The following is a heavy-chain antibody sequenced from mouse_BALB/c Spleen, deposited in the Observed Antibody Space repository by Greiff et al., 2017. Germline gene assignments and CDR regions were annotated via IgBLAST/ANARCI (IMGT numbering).Heavy chain of an antibody. CDR3: AQTARATSWFAY. CDR2: ILPGSGST. D-gene: IGHD3-2*01. V-gene: IGHV1-9*01. J-gene: IGHJ3*01. CDR1: GYTFSSYW. Sequence: QVQLQQSGAELMKPGASVKISCKATGYTFSSYWIEWVKQRPGHGLEWIGEILPGSGSTNYNEKFKGKATFTADTSSNTAYMQLSSLTSEDSAVYYCAQTARATSWFAYWGQGTLVTVSA.